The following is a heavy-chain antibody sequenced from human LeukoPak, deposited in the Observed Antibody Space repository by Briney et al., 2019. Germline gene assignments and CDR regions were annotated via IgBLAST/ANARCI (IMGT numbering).Heavy chain of an antibody. V-gene: IGHV3-23*01. J-gene: IGHJ4*02. Sequence: PGGSLRLSCVGSGFTFAKYAMTWVREAPGKGLEWVSAISGSGGSTYYADSVKGRFTISRDNSKNTLYLQMNSLRAEDTAVYYCAKDRLLWFGELFCYFDYWGQGTLVTVST. CDR2: ISGSGGST. CDR3: AKDRLLWFGELFCYFDY. D-gene: IGHD3-10*01. CDR1: GFTFAKYA.